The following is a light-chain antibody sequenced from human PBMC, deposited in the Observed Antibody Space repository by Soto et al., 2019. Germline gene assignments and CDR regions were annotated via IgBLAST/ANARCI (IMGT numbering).Light chain of an antibody. J-gene: IGKJ1*01. CDR1: QSVSSSC. Sequence: EIVLTQSPGTLSLSPGEKATLSCRASQSVSSSCLAWYQQKPGQAPRLLIYAASSRATGVPDRFTGGGSGTDFTLPITSLAPEDVAVYYCHHLDDSPPWTFGQGTKVEV. CDR2: AAS. CDR3: HHLDDSPPWT. V-gene: IGKV3-20*01.